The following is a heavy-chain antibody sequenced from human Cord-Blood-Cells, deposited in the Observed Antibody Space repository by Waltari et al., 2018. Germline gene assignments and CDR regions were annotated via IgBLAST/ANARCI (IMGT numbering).Heavy chain of an antibody. CDR1: GFTFSSYA. V-gene: IGHV3-23*01. Sequence: GGGLVQPGGSLRLSCAASGFTFSSYAMSWVRQAPGKGLEWVSAISGSGGSTYYADSVKGRFTISRDNSKNTLYLQMNSLRAEDTAVYYCAKDAGAGIAVAHRLDYWGQGTLVTVSS. D-gene: IGHD6-19*01. CDR2: ISGSGGST. CDR3: AKDAGAGIAVAHRLDY. J-gene: IGHJ4*02.